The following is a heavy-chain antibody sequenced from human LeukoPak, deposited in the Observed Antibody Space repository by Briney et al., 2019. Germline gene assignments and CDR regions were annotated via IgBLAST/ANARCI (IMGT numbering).Heavy chain of an antibody. D-gene: IGHD6-19*01. Sequence: GESLKISCKGSGYSFTSYWIGWVRQMPGKGLEWMGIIYPGDSDTRYSPSFQGQVTISADKSISTAYLQWSSLKASDTAMYYCARLQWNYYYYYGMDVWGQGTTVTVSS. V-gene: IGHV5-51*01. J-gene: IGHJ6*02. CDR2: IYPGDSDT. CDR1: GYSFTSYW. CDR3: ARLQWNYYYYYGMDV.